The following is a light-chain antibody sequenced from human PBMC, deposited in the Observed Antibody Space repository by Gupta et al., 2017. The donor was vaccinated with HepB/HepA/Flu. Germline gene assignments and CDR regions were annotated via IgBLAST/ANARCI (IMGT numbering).Light chain of an antibody. Sequence: DLQMTQSPSSLSASVGDRVTITCQASQDISNYLNWYQHKPGKTPRLLIYDASNLETGVPSRFSGSGSGTDFTFTISSLQPEDIATYYCQQNDNIPLFTFGRGTKVGIK. CDR2: DAS. J-gene: IGKJ3*01. CDR3: QQNDNIPLFT. CDR1: QDISNY. V-gene: IGKV1-33*01.